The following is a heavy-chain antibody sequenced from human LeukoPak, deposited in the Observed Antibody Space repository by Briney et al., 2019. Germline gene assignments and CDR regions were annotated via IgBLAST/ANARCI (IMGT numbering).Heavy chain of an antibody. D-gene: IGHD3-22*01. CDR2: IYYSGST. V-gene: IGHV4-59*01. Sequence: PSETLSLTCTVSGGSISSYYWSWIRQPPGKGLEWIGYIYYSGSTNYNPSLKSRVTISVGTSKNQFSLKLSSVTAADTAVYYCASTYYYDSSGYSPLFDYWGQGTLVTVSS. J-gene: IGHJ4*02. CDR1: GGSISSYY. CDR3: ASTYYYDSSGYSPLFDY.